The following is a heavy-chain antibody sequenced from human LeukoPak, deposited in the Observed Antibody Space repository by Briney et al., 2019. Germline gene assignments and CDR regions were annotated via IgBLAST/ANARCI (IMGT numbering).Heavy chain of an antibody. CDR3: APSYYYASGTLGNGRAV. CDR1: GGSISTYY. J-gene: IGHJ6*04. D-gene: IGHD3-10*01. CDR2: IYYSGST. Sequence: SETLSLTCTVSGGSISTYYWSWIRQPPGKGLEWIGYIYYSGSTDYNPSLKSRVTISVDTSKNQFSLKLSSVTAADTAVYYCAPSYYYASGTLGNGRAVGEKGTTVIAPS. V-gene: IGHV4-59*01.